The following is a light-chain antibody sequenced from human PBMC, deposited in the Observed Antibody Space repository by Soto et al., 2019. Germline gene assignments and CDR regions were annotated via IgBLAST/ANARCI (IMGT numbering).Light chain of an antibody. CDR2: GAS. J-gene: IGKJ4*01. CDR1: QTVTTFY. V-gene: IGKV3-20*01. CDR3: QQYGSSTGLT. Sequence: DIVLTQSPGTLSLSPGQRATLSCRASQTVTTFYLAWYQQKPGQAPRLLIYGASSRATGIPDRFSGSGSGTDFTLTISRLEPEDCAVYYCQQYGSSTGLTFGGGTKVVI.